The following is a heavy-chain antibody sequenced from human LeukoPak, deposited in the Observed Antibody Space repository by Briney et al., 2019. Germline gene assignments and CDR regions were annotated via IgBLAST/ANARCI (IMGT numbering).Heavy chain of an antibody. Sequence: SETLSLTCTVSGGSISSYYWSWIRQPPGKGLEWIGYIYYSGSTYYNPSLKSRVTISVDRSKNQFSLKLSSVTAADTAVYYCARAPASIPDYAIHPAVSWESRYADAFDIWGQGTMVTVSS. CDR1: GGSISSYY. CDR3: ARAPASIPDYAIHPAVSWESRYADAFDI. V-gene: IGHV4-59*12. J-gene: IGHJ3*02. CDR2: IYYSGST. D-gene: IGHD3-16*01.